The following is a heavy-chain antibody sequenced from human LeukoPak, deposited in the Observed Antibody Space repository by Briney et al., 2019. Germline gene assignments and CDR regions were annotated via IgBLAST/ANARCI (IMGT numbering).Heavy chain of an antibody. D-gene: IGHD3-9*01. CDR2: INWNGGST. J-gene: IGHJ4*02. V-gene: IGHV3-20*04. Sequence: GGSLRLSCAASGFTFDDYGMSWVRQAPGKGLEWVSGINWNGGSTGYADSVKGRFTISRDNAKNSLYLQMNSLRAEDTAVYYCAKDPNLYYDILTGYYSLSGYFDYWGQGTLVTVSS. CDR1: GFTFDDYG. CDR3: AKDPNLYYDILTGYYSLSGYFDY.